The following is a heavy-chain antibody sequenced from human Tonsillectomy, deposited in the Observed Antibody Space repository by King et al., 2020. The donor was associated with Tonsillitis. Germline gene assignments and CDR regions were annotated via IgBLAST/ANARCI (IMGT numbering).Heavy chain of an antibody. Sequence: QLQESGPGLVKPSETLSLTCTVSGGSISSKSYYWGWIRQPPGKGLEWIGSIYYSGSTYYHPSLKSRVTISVDTSKNQFSLKLRSVTAADTAVYYCARWAAIPSYFDYWGQGTLVTVSS. J-gene: IGHJ4*02. CDR2: IYYSGST. CDR1: GGSISSKSYY. D-gene: IGHD2-2*02. V-gene: IGHV4-39*01. CDR3: ARWAAIPSYFDY.